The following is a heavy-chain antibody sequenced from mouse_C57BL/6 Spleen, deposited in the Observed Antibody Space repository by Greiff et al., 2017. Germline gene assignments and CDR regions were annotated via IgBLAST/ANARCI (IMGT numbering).Heavy chain of an antibody. CDR2: IHPNSGST. D-gene: IGHD4-1*01. CDR3: SRWDAPHFDY. Sequence: QVQLQQPGPELVKPGASVKLSCKASGYTFTSYWMHWVKQRPGQGLEWIGMIHPNSGSTNYNEKFKSKATLTVDTSSRTAYLQLSSLSSEDSAVFYCSRWDAPHFDYWGQGTTLTVSS. V-gene: IGHV1-64*01. CDR1: GYTFTSYW. J-gene: IGHJ2*01.